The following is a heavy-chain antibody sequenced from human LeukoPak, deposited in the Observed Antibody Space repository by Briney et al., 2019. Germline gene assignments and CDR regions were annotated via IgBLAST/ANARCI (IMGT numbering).Heavy chain of an antibody. CDR3: ARCIAAAGIYYYYGMDV. V-gene: IGHV1-8*01. D-gene: IGHD6-13*01. J-gene: IGHJ6*02. CDR2: MNPNRGNT. Sequence: ASVKVSCKASGYTFTSYDINWVRQATGQGLEWMGWMNPNRGNTGYAQKFQGRVTMTRNTSISTAYMELSSLRSEDTAVYYCARCIAAAGIYYYYGMDVWGQGTTVTVSS. CDR1: GYTFTSYD.